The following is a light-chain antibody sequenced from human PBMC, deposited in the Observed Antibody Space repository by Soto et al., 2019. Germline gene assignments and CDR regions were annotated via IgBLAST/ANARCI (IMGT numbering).Light chain of an antibody. V-gene: IGKV3-15*01. J-gene: IGKJ1*01. CDR3: QQYNNWPWT. CDR1: QSISDT. Sequence: EIVMTQSPATLSVSPRGRATLSCRASQSISDTLAWYQQKPGQAPRLLIHGASTRATGFTARFSGSGSGTDFTLTISSLQSEDFAVYYCQQYNNWPWTFGQGTKVDIK. CDR2: GAS.